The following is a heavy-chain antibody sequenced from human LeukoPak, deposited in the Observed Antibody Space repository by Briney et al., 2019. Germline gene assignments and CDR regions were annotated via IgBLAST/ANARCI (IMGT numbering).Heavy chain of an antibody. Sequence: GGSLRLSCAASGFTFSSYAMSWVRQASGKGLEWVSTISGGGGSTYYADSVKGRFTISRDNSKNTLYLQMNSLRAEDTAVYCCAKEPYYGDPQNYFDYWGQGTLVTISS. CDR2: ISGGGGST. J-gene: IGHJ4*02. CDR1: GFTFSSYA. D-gene: IGHD4-17*01. CDR3: AKEPYYGDPQNYFDY. V-gene: IGHV3-23*01.